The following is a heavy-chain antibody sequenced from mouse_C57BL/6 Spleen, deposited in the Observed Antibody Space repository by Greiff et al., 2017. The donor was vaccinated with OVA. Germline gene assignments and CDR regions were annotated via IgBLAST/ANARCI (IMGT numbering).Heavy chain of an antibody. CDR1: GYTFTSSW. V-gene: IGHV1-69*01. Sequence: VQLQQPGAELVMPGASVKLSCKASGYTFTSSWMHWVKQRPGQGLEWIGEIDPSDSYTNYNQKFKGKSTLTVDKSSSTAYMQLSSLTSEDSAVYYCARGPPGFAYWGQGTLVTVSA. CDR3: ARGPPGFAY. J-gene: IGHJ3*01. CDR2: IDPSDSYT.